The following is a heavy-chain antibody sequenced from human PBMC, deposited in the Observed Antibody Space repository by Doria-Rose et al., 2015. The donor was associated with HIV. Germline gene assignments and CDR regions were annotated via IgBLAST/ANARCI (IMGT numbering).Heavy chain of an antibody. CDR1: GVSLSSPGMG. V-gene: IGHV2-26*01. D-gene: IGHD6-13*01. CDR3: ARIKSSRWYHKYYFDF. Sequence: SGPVLVIPTETLTLTCTVSGVSLSSPGMGVSWIRQPPGKALGWLANIFSDDERSYKTSLKSRLTISRGTSKSQVVLTMTDMDPVDTATYYCARIKSSRWYHKYYFDFWGQGTLVIVSA. J-gene: IGHJ4*02. CDR2: IFSDDER.